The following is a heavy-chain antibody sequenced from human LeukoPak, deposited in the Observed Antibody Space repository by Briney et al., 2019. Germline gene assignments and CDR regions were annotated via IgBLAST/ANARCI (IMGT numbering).Heavy chain of an antibody. Sequence: PGGSLRLSCAASGSTFSSYKMNWVRQAPGKGLEWVSHISSTSGTIYYADSVKGRFTISRDNAKNSLYLQMNSLRDEDTAVYYCARPGAYYYGSGSYSPPDYWGQGTLVTVSS. J-gene: IGHJ4*02. CDR1: GSTFSSYK. D-gene: IGHD3-10*01. CDR3: ARPGAYYYGSGSYSPPDY. V-gene: IGHV3-48*02. CDR2: ISSTSGTI.